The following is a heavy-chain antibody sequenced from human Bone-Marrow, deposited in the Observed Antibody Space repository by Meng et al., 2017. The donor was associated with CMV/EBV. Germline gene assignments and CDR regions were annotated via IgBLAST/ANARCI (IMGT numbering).Heavy chain of an antibody. V-gene: IGHV4-39*01. CDR2: IYYSGST. CDR1: GGSISSSSYY. CDR3: ARGQGRGVDAFDI. D-gene: IGHD3-10*01. J-gene: IGHJ3*02. Sequence: SETLSLTCTVSGGSISSSSYYWGWIRQPPGKGLEWIGSIYYSGSTYYNPSLKSRVTISVDTSKNQFSLKLSSVTAADTAVYYCARGQGRGVDAFDIWGRGTMVTVSS.